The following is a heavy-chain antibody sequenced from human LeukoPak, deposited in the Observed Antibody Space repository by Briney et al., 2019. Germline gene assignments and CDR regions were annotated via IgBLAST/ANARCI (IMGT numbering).Heavy chain of an antibody. V-gene: IGHV4-59*01. CDR1: GGSISSYY. D-gene: IGHD5-18*01. Sequence: SETLSLTCTVSGGSISSYYWSWIRQPPGKGLEWIGYIYYSGSTNYNPSLKSRVTISVDTSKNQFSLKLSSVTAADTAVYYCARDRRYIYGYDAFDIWGQGTMVTVSS. CDR3: ARDRRYIYGYDAFDI. J-gene: IGHJ3*02. CDR2: IYYSGST.